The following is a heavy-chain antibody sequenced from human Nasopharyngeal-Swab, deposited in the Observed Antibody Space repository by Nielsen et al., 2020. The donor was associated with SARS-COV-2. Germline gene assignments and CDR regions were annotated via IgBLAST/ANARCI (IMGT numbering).Heavy chain of an antibody. CDR3: ARDHGYSSGWWGAFDI. Sequence: GGSLRLSCAASGFTLRSYAMHWVRQAPGKGLEWVAVIWYDGSNKYYADSVKGRFTISRDNSKNTLYLQMNSLRAEDTAVYYCARDHGYSSGWWGAFDIWGQGTMVTVSS. V-gene: IGHV3-33*01. J-gene: IGHJ3*02. CDR2: IWYDGSNK. D-gene: IGHD6-19*01. CDR1: GFTLRSYA.